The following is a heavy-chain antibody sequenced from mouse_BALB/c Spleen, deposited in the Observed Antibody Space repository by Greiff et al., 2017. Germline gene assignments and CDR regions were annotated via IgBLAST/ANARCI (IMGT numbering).Heavy chain of an antibody. J-gene: IGHJ4*01. V-gene: IGHV1-7*01. CDR3: ARSHYYGSRYYAMDY. CDR2: INPSTGYT. Sequence: QVQLQQSGAELAKPGASVKMSCKASGYTFTSYWMHWVKQRPGQGLEWIGYINPSTGYTEYNQKFKDKATLTADKSSSTAYMQLSSLTSEDSAVYYCARSHYYGSRYYAMDYWGQGTSVTVSS. CDR1: GYTFTSYW. D-gene: IGHD1-1*01.